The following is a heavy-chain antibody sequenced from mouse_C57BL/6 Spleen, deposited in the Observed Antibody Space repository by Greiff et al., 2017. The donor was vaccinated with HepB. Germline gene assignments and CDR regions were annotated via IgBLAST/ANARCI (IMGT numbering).Heavy chain of an antibody. Sequence: EVKLQESGAELVRPGASVKLSCTASGFNIKDDYMHWVKQRPEQGLEWIGWIDPENGDTEYASKFQGKATITADTSSNTAYLQLSSLTSEDTAVYYCTTFGYDKRFAYWGQGTLVTVSA. CDR2: IDPENGDT. D-gene: IGHD2-2*01. CDR1: GFNIKDDY. CDR3: TTFGYDKRFAY. V-gene: IGHV14-4*01. J-gene: IGHJ3*01.